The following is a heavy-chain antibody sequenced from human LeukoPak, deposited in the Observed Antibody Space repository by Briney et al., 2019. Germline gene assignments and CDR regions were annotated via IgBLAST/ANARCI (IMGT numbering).Heavy chain of an antibody. Sequence: PGGSLRLSCAASGFTFSGSAMHWVRQASGKGLEWVGRIRSKANSYATAYAASVKGRFTISRDDSKNTAYLQMNSLKTEDTAVYYCTRSKYQLHPTRGLYGMDVWGQGTTVTVSS. CDR2: IRSKANSYAT. CDR1: GFTFSGSA. V-gene: IGHV3-73*01. CDR3: TRSKYQLHPTRGLYGMDV. J-gene: IGHJ6*02. D-gene: IGHD2-2*01.